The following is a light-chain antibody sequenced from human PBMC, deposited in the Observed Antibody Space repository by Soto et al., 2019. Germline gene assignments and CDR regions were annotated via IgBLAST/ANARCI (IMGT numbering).Light chain of an antibody. CDR3: QQYGSSFWT. J-gene: IGKJ1*01. V-gene: IGKV3-20*01. CDR2: GAS. Sequence: ENGMTQSPTTPSGSSRERGTPPLRASQSVRNNLAWYQQKPGQAPRLLIYGASSRATGIPDRFSGSGSGTDFTLTISRLEPEDFAVYYCQQYGSSFWTFGQGTKVDIK. CDR1: QSVRNN.